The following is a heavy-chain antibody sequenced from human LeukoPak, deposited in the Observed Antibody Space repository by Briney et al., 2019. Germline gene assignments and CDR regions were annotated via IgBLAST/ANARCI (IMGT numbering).Heavy chain of an antibody. D-gene: IGHD3-22*01. J-gene: IGHJ4*02. Sequence: PSEALSLTCAVSGDSMNSSNWWSWVRQSPGKGLEWIGEIYQGGRTNYKSSLKSRVSISVDKSRNQLSLKLTSVTAADTAVYYCARGDASGYPDYLGQGTLVTVSS. CDR1: GDSMNSSNW. CDR3: ARGDASGYPDY. V-gene: IGHV4-4*02. CDR2: IYQGGRT.